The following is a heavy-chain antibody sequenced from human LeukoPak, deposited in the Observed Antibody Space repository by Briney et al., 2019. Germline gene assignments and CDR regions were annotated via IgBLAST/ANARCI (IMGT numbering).Heavy chain of an antibody. CDR3: AKSYSGSYYVIDY. Sequence: GGSLRLSCAASGFTFSGYATHWVRQAPGKGLEWVALISYDESNKYYADSVKGRFTISRDNSKNTLYLQMSSLRTEDTAVYYCAKSYSGSYYVIDYWGQGTLVTVSS. CDR2: ISYDESNK. V-gene: IGHV3-30-3*02. J-gene: IGHJ4*02. D-gene: IGHD1-26*01. CDR1: GFTFSGYA.